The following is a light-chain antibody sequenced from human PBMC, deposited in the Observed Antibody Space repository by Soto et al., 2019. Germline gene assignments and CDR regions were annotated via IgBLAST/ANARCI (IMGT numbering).Light chain of an antibody. CDR2: DAS. V-gene: IGKV1-33*01. CDR1: QDINKN. CDR3: QQSYSTPWT. Sequence: DIQMTQSPSSLSASVGDRVTITCQASQDINKNLIWYQQKPGKAPKLLIYDASDLETGVPSRFSGSGSGTGFTFTISSLQPEDFATYYCQQSYSTPWTFGQGTKVDNK. J-gene: IGKJ1*01.